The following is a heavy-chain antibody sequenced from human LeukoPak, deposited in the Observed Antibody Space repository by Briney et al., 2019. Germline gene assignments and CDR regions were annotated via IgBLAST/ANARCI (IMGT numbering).Heavy chain of an antibody. CDR1: GGSISGDY. CDR3: ARGWGYMDV. D-gene: IGHD1-26*01. Sequence: SETLSLSCTVSGGSISGDYWSWIRQPAGKGLEWIGRINTSGNTNYNPSLKSRVTMSVDTSKNQFSLKLSSVTAADTAVHYCARGWGYMDVWGRGTTVTVSS. V-gene: IGHV4-4*07. CDR2: INTSGNT. J-gene: IGHJ6*03.